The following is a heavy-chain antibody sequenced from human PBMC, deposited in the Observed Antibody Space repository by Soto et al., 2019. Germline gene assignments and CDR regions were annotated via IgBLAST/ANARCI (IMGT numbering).Heavy chain of an antibody. V-gene: IGHV3-74*01. CDR1: GFSFSNHW. CDR3: ARGGCSGNRCYGGSAIDY. D-gene: IGHD2-15*01. CDR2: SNPDGGST. J-gene: IGHJ4*02. Sequence: EVQLVESGGGLVQPGGSLRLSCAASGFSFSNHWMHWVRQAPGKGLVWVSRSNPDGGSTNYADSVKGRFTISRDNARNTLYLQMNSLRAEDTAVYYCARGGCSGNRCYGGSAIDYWGQGTLVTVSS.